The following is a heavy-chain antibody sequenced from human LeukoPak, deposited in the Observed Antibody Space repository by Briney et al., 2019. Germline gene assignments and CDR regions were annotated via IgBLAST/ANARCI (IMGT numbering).Heavy chain of an antibody. CDR3: ARDRGYTQDY. D-gene: IGHD5-12*01. Sequence: GGSLRLSCAASGFTLSTYWMHWVRQAPGKGLVWVSHIKSDGSSTTYADSVKDRFTISRDNAKNTLYLQMNSLRADDTAVYYCARDRGYTQDYWGQGTLVTVSS. CDR2: IKSDGSST. CDR1: GFTLSTYW. J-gene: IGHJ4*02. V-gene: IGHV3-74*01.